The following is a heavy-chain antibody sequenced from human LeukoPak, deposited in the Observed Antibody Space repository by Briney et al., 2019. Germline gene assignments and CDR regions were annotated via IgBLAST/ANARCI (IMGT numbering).Heavy chain of an antibody. Sequence: GASVKVSCKASGYTFTGYYMHWVRQAPGQGLEWMGWINPNSGGTNYAQKFQGRVTMTRDTSISTAYMELSRLRSDDTAVYYCARYSSRTTSSWGDAFDIWGQGTMVTVSS. CDR1: GYTFTGYY. CDR2: INPNSGGT. J-gene: IGHJ3*02. CDR3: ARYSSRTTSSWGDAFDI. V-gene: IGHV1-2*02. D-gene: IGHD1-1*01.